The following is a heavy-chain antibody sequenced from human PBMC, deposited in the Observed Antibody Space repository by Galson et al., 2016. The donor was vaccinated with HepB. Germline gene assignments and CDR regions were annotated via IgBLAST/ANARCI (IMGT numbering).Heavy chain of an antibody. CDR3: ARGHWNRAFFR. V-gene: IGHV4-30-4*01. CDR1: GVSIKSGDYY. J-gene: IGHJ4*02. Sequence: TLSLTCTVSGVSIKSGDYYWSWIRQTPGKGLEWIGYIYNTGSTYHNPSLTSRVSMSVDTSNNQFSLKLTSVSVADTAVYYCARGHWNRAFFRWGQGTLVTVSS. CDR2: IYNTGST. D-gene: IGHD3-3*02.